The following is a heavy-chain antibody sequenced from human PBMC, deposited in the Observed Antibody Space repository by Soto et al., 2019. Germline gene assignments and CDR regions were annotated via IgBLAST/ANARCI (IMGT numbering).Heavy chain of an antibody. CDR2: LGGGGDT. CDR1: GFTFGTYT. J-gene: IGHJ4*02. Sequence: LRLSCAASGFTFGTYTMNWVRQAPGKGLEWVSALGGGGDTHYAESVKGRFTISRDYSKNILLLQMNSLRDEDLAIYYCTKDRHPDGIWTFDFWGQGTLVTVSS. CDR3: TKDRHPDGIWTFDF. D-gene: IGHD3-9*01. V-gene: IGHV3-23*01.